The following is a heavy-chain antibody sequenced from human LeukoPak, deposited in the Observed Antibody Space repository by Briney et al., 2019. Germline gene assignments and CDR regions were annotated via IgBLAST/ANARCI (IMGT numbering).Heavy chain of an antibody. CDR1: GGSISCGDYY. J-gene: IGHJ4*02. CDR3: ATGVSPYYYGSGSYYSPYYFDY. Sequence: SRTPSTTRTVSGGSISCGDYYWSWLRSPPGKGLERIRYFYYNGRPYYNPALKSRVTISVDSSKKHFSLKLSSVSAADTAVYYCATGVSPYYYGSGSYYSPYYFDYWGQGTLVTVSS. CDR2: FYYNGRP. D-gene: IGHD3-10*01. V-gene: IGHV4-30-4*01.